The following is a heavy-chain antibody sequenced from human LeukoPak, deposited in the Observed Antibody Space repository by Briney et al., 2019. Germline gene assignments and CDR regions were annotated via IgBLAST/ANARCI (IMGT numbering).Heavy chain of an antibody. CDR2: INSDGSST. CDR3: ATRGNYYGMDV. V-gene: IGHV3-74*01. Sequence: GGALRLSCAASGFTFSSYLMHWGRPAPGKGLGWVSRINSDGSSTSYADSVKGRFTISRDNAKNTLYLQMNSLRAEDTAVYYCATRGNYYGMDVWGQGTTVTVSS. CDR1: GFTFSSYL. D-gene: IGHD3-16*01. J-gene: IGHJ6*02.